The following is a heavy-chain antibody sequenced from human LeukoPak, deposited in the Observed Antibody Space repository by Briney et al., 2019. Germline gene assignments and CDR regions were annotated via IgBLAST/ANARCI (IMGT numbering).Heavy chain of an antibody. CDR3: TREEYSSFWSTAGAFDI. J-gene: IGHJ3*02. CDR2: ISKDGGFK. D-gene: IGHD6-19*01. V-gene: IGHV3-30*03. CDR1: GFTFSSYN. Sequence: GGSLRLSCAASGFTFSSYNLHWVRQAPGKGLEWVAVISKDGGFKYYADSVKGRSTISRDNSKNTFYLQMNSLIIEDTAVYYCTREEYSSFWSTAGAFDIWGQGTMVTVSS.